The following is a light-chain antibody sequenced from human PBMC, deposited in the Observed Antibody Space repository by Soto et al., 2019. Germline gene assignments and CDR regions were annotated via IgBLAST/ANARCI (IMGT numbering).Light chain of an antibody. Sequence: RRVSAEGTPGQSVTRSCTGTSSDVGGYNYVSWYQQHPGKAPKLMIYEVSKRPSGVPDRFSGSKSGNTASLTVSGLQAEDEADYYCSSYAGSNNVFGTGTKVTVL. CDR3: SSYAGSNNV. J-gene: IGLJ1*01. V-gene: IGLV2-8*01. CDR1: SSDVGGYNY. CDR2: EVS.